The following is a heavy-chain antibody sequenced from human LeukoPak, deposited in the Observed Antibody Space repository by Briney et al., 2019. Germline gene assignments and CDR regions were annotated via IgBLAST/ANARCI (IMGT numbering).Heavy chain of an antibody. Sequence: GGSLRLSCAPSGFTFSDYAMNWVRQAPGKGLEWVSYITSTSNTTYYADSVKGRFTISRDNSKNTLYLQMNSLRGEDTAVYYCLKGRLAWGCSSTSCPTPFDPWGQGTLVTVSS. CDR1: GFTFSDYA. CDR2: ITSTSNTT. J-gene: IGHJ5*02. CDR3: LKGRLAWGCSSTSCPTPFDP. D-gene: IGHD2-2*01. V-gene: IGHV3-23*01.